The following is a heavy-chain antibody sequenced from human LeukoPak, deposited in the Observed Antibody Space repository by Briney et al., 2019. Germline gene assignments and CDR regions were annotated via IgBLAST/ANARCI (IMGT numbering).Heavy chain of an antibody. CDR1: GFTFSSCA. D-gene: IGHD3-22*01. CDR3: ARDLGDYYDSSGYY. J-gene: IGHJ4*02. Sequence: PGRPLRLSCAASGFTFSSCAMHWVRQAPGKGLEWVAVISYDGSNKYYADSVKGRFTISRDNSKNTLYLQMNSLRAEDTAVYYCARDLGDYYDSSGYYWGQGTLVTVSS. CDR2: ISYDGSNK. V-gene: IGHV3-30-3*01.